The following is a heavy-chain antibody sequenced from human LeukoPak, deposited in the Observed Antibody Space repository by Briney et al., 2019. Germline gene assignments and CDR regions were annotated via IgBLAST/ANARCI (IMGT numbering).Heavy chain of an antibody. J-gene: IGHJ4*02. CDR2: ITDSGRKT. CDR1: GLTFSNYA. CDR3: ARDKIVGATNFDY. V-gene: IGHV3-23*01. D-gene: IGHD1-26*01. Sequence: GGSLRLSCAASGLTFSNYAMNWVRQASGKGLEWVSGITDSGRKTYYADSVKGRFTISRDNAKNSLYLQMNSLRAEDTAVYYCARDKIVGATNFDYWGQGTLVTVSS.